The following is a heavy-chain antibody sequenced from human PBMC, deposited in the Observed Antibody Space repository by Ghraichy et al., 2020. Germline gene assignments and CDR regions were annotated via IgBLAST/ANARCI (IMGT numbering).Heavy chain of an antibody. D-gene: IGHD5-24*01. CDR1: GFTFSSYA. V-gene: IGHV3-23*01. CDR2: ISGSGGST. J-gene: IGHJ6*02. CDR3: AKGGDGYRYYYYGMDV. Sequence: GGSLRLSCAASGFTFSSYAMSWVRQAPGKGLEWVSAISGSGGSTYYADSVKGRFTISRDNSKNTLYLQMNSLRAEDTAVYYCAKGGDGYRYYYYGMDVWGQGTTVTVSS.